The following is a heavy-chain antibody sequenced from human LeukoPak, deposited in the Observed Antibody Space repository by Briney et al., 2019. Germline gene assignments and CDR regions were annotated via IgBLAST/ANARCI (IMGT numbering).Heavy chain of an antibody. Sequence: SETLSPTCTVSGGSISSSSYYWGWIRQPPGKGLEWIGYIYYSGSTYYNPSLKSRVTISVDTSKNQFSLKLSSVTAADTAVYYCARLRYSSSGALYYYMDVWGKGTTVTISS. CDR1: GGSISSSSYY. J-gene: IGHJ6*03. CDR3: ARLRYSSSGALYYYMDV. D-gene: IGHD6-19*01. CDR2: IYYSGST. V-gene: IGHV4-39*07.